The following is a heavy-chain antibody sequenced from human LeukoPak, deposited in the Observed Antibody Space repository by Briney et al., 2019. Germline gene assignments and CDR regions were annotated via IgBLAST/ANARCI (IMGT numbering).Heavy chain of an antibody. V-gene: IGHV4-4*09. CDR1: GGSISSYY. CDR2: IYTSGST. D-gene: IGHD3-22*01. Sequence: SETLSLTCTVSGGSISSYYWSWLRQPPGKGLEWIGYIYTSGSTNYNPSLKSRVTISVDTSKNQFSLKLSSVTAADTAVYYCARHGLMGDSSGSFDYWGQGTLVTVSS. J-gene: IGHJ4*02. CDR3: ARHGLMGDSSGSFDY.